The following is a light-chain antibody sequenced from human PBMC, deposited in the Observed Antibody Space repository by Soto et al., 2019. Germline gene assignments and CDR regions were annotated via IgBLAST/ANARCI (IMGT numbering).Light chain of an antibody. CDR2: DAS. J-gene: IGKJ4*01. CDR1: QSVSSN. CDR3: HQRSKWPPLT. Sequence: EIVMTQSPATLSVSPGERATLSCRASQSVSSNLAWYQQRPGQAPRLLIYDASNRATGIPARFSGSGSGTDFTLTITSLEPEDFAVYYCHQRSKWPPLTFGGGTKVDIK. V-gene: IGKV3-11*01.